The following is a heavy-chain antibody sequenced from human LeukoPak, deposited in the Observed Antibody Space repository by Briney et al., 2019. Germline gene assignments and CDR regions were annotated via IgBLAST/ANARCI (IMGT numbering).Heavy chain of an antibody. J-gene: IGHJ4*02. D-gene: IGHD6-19*01. CDR3: AKDRVGYSSGWYSLDY. Sequence: GGFLRLSCAASGFSFSSYWMSWVRQAPGKGLEWVANIKLDGSEKYYVDSVKGRFTISRDNSKNTLYLQMNSLRAEDTAVYYCAKDRVGYSSGWYSLDYWGQGTLVTVSS. CDR1: GFSFSSYW. CDR2: IKLDGSEK. V-gene: IGHV3-7*01.